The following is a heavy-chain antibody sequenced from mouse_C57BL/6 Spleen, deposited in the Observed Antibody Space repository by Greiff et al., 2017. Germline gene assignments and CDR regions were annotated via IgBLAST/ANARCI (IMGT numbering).Heavy chain of an antibody. CDR2: ISSGSSTI. CDR3: ARRVYYGSSPFAY. Sequence: EVQVVESGGGLVKPGGSLKLSCAASGFTFSDYGMHWVRQAPEKGLEWVAYISSGSSTIYYADTVKGRFTISRDNAKNTLFLQMTSLRSEDTAMYYCARRVYYGSSPFAYWGQGTLVTVSA. CDR1: GFTFSDYG. J-gene: IGHJ3*01. D-gene: IGHD1-1*01. V-gene: IGHV5-17*01.